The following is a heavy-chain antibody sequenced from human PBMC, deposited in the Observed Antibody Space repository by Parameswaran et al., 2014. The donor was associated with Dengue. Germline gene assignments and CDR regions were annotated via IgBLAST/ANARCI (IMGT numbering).Heavy chain of an antibody. CDR1: GGSFSGYY. Sequence: AGGSLRLSCAVYGGSFSGYYWSWIRQPPGKGLEWIGEINHSGSTNYNPSLKSRVTISVDTSKNQFSLKLSSVTAADTAVYYCARAATYSSRSFDYWGQGTLVTVS. V-gene: IGHV4-34*01. CDR2: INHSGST. D-gene: IGHD6-13*01. CDR3: ARAATYSSRSFDY. J-gene: IGHJ4*02.